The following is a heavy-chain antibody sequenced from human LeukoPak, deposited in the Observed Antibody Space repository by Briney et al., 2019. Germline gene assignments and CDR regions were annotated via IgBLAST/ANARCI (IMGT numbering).Heavy chain of an antibody. CDR2: ISSTSSSI. J-gene: IGHJ4*02. CDR3: ARDYYKNFDY. Sequence: GGSLRLSCAASGFAFSVYSMNWVRQAPGKGLEWVSSISSTSSSIFYADSLKGRFTISRDNAKNSLYLQMNSLRAEDTAVYYCARDYYKNFDYWGQGTPVTVSS. V-gene: IGHV3-21*01. D-gene: IGHD3-22*01. CDR1: GFAFSVYS.